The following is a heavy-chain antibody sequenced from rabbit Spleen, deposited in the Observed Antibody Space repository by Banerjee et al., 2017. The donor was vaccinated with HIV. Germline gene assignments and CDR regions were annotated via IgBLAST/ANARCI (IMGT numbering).Heavy chain of an antibody. CDR1: GFSFNSGYD. CDR3: ARDSGTSFSSYGMDL. CDR2: IDTGSSGFT. Sequence: QSLEESGGGLVKPEASLTLTCKASGFSFNSGYDMCWVRQAPGKGLEWIACIDTGSSGFTYFASWAKGRFTISKTSSTTVTLQVTSLTAADTATYFCARDSGTSFSSYGMDLWGQGTLVTVS. D-gene: IGHD8-1*01. V-gene: IGHV1S40*01. J-gene: IGHJ6*01.